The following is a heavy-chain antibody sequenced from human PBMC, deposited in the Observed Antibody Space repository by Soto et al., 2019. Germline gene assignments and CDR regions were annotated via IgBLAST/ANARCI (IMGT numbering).Heavy chain of an antibody. V-gene: IGHV3-30*18. D-gene: IGHD3-16*02. CDR3: AKDGAYDYIWGSYRFSDAFDI. J-gene: IGHJ3*02. Sequence: QVQLVESGGGVVQPGRSLRLSCAASGFTFSSYGMHWVRQAPGKGLEWVAVISYDGSNKYYEDSVKGRFTISRDNSKNTLYLQMNSLRAEDTAVYYCAKDGAYDYIWGSYRFSDAFDIWGQGTMVTVSS. CDR2: ISYDGSNK. CDR1: GFTFSSYG.